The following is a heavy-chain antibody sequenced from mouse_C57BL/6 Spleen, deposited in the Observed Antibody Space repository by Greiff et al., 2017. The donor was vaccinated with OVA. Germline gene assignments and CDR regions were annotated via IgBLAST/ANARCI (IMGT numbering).Heavy chain of an antibody. CDR1: GYTFTSYW. D-gene: IGHD4-1*01. CDR2: IHPNSGST. CDR3: ARRVNWVGIYYAMDY. J-gene: IGHJ4*01. Sequence: QVQLQQSGAELVKPGASVKLSCKASGYTFTSYWMHWVKQRPGQGLEWIGMIHPNSGSTNYNEKFKSKATLTVDKSSSTAYMQLSSLTSEDSAVYYCARRVNWVGIYYAMDYWGQGTSVTVSS. V-gene: IGHV1-64*01.